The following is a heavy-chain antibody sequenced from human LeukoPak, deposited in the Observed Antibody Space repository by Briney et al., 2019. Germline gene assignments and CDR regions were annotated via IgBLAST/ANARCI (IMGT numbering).Heavy chain of an antibody. CDR3: AREANYGDYVYFDY. CDR2: INPNSGGT. V-gene: IGHV1-2*02. CDR1: GYTFTGYY. J-gene: IGHJ4*02. Sequence: GASVKVSCKASGYTFTGYYMHWVRQAPGQGLEWMGWINPNSGGTNYAQKFQGRVTMTRDTSIGTAYMELSRLRSDDTAVYYCAREANYGDYVYFDYWGQGTLVTVSS. D-gene: IGHD4-17*01.